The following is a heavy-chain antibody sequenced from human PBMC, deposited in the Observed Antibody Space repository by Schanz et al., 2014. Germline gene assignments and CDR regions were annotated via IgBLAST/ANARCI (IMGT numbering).Heavy chain of an antibody. D-gene: IGHD4-4*01. Sequence: EVQLVESGGGLVQPGGSLTLSCAASGFTFSSYLMSWVRQAPGKGLGWVSGIEGSGGSTDYADSVKGRFTISRDNSKNTVHLQMNSLRAEDTAVYFCAKDRWRATVMVDAFDIWGQGTKVTVSS. CDR3: AKDRWRATVMVDAFDI. CDR1: GFTFSSYL. CDR2: IEGSGGST. V-gene: IGHV3-23*04. J-gene: IGHJ3*02.